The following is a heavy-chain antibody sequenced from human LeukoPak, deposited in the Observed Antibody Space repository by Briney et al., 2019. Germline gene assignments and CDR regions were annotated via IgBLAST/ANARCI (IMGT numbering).Heavy chain of an antibody. J-gene: IGHJ2*01. CDR1: GDSINNYY. CDR2: IYYSGST. V-gene: IGHV4-59*01. D-gene: IGHD3-10*01. CDR3: ARPYYYGSGNYYNWYLDP. Sequence: PSETLSLTCTVSGDSINNYYWSWIRQPPGKGLEYIGYIYYSGSTNYNPSLKSRVTMSVDTSKNQFSLKLSSVTVADTAVYYRARPYYYGSGNYYNWYLDPWGRGTLVTVSS.